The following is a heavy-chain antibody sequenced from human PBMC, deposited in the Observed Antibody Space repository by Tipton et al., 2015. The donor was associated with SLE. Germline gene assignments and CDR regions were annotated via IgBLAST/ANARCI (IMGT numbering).Heavy chain of an antibody. V-gene: IGHV3-30*02. J-gene: IGHJ4*02. CDR3: AGGTGAYFDH. Sequence: SLRLSCAASGFTYSGFAMPWVRQAPGKGLEWVAFIRADGSNKDYANPVKGRFTISRDNSKNTLYLHMNRLRVEDTAVYYCAGGTGAYFDHWGQGTLVTVSS. CDR1: GFTYSGFA. CDR2: IRADGSNK. D-gene: IGHD3-16*01.